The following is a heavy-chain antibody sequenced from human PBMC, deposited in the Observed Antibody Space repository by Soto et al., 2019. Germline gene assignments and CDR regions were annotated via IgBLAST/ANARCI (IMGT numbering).Heavy chain of an antibody. Sequence: ASVKVSCKASGYTFTSYGISWVRPAPGQGLERIGWISAYNGNTNYVQMLQGRVTMTTDSSASTAYMELRSLISDDTALFYCARDLFDFWSGPPSHAFDIWGQGTMVTVS. CDR2: ISAYNGNT. V-gene: IGHV1-18*01. CDR3: ARDLFDFWSGPPSHAFDI. J-gene: IGHJ3*02. D-gene: IGHD3-3*01. CDR1: GYTFTSYG.